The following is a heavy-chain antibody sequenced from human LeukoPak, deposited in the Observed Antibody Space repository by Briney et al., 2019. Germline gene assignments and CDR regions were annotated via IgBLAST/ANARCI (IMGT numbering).Heavy chain of an antibody. Sequence: PSETLSLTCTVSGGSISSYYWSWIRQPPGKGLEWIGYIYYSGSTNYNPSLKSRVTISVDTSKNQFSLKLRSVTAADTAVYYCARETYPSGWFDPWGQGTLVTVSS. CDR2: IYYSGST. J-gene: IGHJ5*02. CDR1: GGSISSYY. D-gene: IGHD2-21*01. CDR3: ARETYPSGWFDP. V-gene: IGHV4-59*01.